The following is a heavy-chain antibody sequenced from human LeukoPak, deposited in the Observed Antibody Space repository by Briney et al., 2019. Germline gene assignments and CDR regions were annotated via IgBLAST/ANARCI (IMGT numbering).Heavy chain of an antibody. J-gene: IGHJ4*02. D-gene: IGHD1-26*01. Sequence: GGSLRLSCAASGFPFSNYWMGWVRQAPGKRLEWVANMNIDGSEKYYADSVKGRFSISRDNARNSVYLQVASLRVEDTAVYYCARDPVEWELLLDYWGQGALVTVSS. V-gene: IGHV3-7*01. CDR3: ARDPVEWELLLDY. CDR1: GFPFSNYW. CDR2: MNIDGSEK.